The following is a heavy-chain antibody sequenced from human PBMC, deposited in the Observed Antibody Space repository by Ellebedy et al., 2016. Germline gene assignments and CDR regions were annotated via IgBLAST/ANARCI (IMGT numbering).Heavy chain of an antibody. J-gene: IGHJ4*02. Sequence: SGPTLVKPTQTLTLTCTFSGFSLSTSGVGVGWIRQPPGKALEWLAPIYWDDGKRYSPSLKSRLTVTKDASKNQVVLTMTNMDPVDTATYYCSHRQMATVPSQIYYFNYWGQGTLVTVSS. CDR2: IYWDDGK. V-gene: IGHV2-5*02. CDR3: SHRQMATVPSQIYYFNY. D-gene: IGHD5-24*01. CDR1: GFSLSTSGVG.